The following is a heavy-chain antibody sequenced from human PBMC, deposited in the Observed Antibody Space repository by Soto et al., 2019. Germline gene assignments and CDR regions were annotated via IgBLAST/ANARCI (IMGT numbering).Heavy chain of an antibody. D-gene: IGHD2-2*01. CDR2: IYPGDSDT. Sequence: GESLKISCKGSGYSFTSYWIGWVRQMPGKGLEWMGIIYPGDSDTRYSPSLQGQVTISADKSISTAYLQWSSLKASDTAMYYCARPVQYCSSTSCYVSYFDYWGQGTLVTVSS. J-gene: IGHJ4*02. V-gene: IGHV5-51*01. CDR3: ARPVQYCSSTSCYVSYFDY. CDR1: GYSFTSYW.